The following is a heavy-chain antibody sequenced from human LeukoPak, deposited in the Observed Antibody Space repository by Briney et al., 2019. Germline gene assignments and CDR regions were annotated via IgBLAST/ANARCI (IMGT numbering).Heavy chain of an antibody. D-gene: IGHD6-19*01. CDR3: ARVRSSGWYGVAGAFDI. Sequence: ASVKVSCKASGYTFTGYYMHWVRQAPGQGLEWMGWINPNSVGTNYAQKFQGRVTMTRDTSISTAYMELSRLRSDDTAVYYCARVRSSGWYGVAGAFDIWGQGTMVTVP. CDR2: INPNSVGT. CDR1: GYTFTGYY. V-gene: IGHV1-2*02. J-gene: IGHJ3*02.